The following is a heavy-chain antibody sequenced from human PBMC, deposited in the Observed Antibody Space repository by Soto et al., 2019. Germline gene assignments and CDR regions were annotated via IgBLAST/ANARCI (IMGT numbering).Heavy chain of an antibody. J-gene: IGHJ6*02. CDR1: GYTFTGYY. Sequence: ASVKVSCKASGYTFTGYYMHWVRQAPGQGLEWMGWINPNSGGTNYAQKFQGWVTMTRDTSISTAYMELSRLRSDDTAVYYCARTDATAMATPTNYGMDVWGQGTTVTV. CDR2: INPNSGGT. D-gene: IGHD5-18*01. V-gene: IGHV1-2*04. CDR3: ARTDATAMATPTNYGMDV.